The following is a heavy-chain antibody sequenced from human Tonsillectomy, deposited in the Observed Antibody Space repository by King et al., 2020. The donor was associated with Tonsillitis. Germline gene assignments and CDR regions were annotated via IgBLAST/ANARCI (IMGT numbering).Heavy chain of an antibody. CDR1: GFTFSNYA. J-gene: IGHJ4*02. Sequence: VQLVESGGGVVQPGRSLRLSCAASGFTFSNYAMHWVRQAPAKGLEWVAVISSYDGSRQYYGDSVKGRFTISRDNSKNTLYLQMNSLRPEDTAVFYCARDLPHCSTANCYGHVFDYWGQGTLVTVSS. CDR2: ISSYDGSRQ. V-gene: IGHV3-30*04. D-gene: IGHD2-2*01. CDR3: ARDLPHCSTANCYGHVFDY.